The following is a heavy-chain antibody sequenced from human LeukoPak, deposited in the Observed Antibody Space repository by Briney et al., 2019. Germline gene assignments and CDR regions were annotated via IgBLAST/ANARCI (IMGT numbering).Heavy chain of an antibody. CDR3: ARGLARTSMVTRGGVRFDY. CDR1: GYSISSGYY. J-gene: IGHJ4*02. Sequence: ASETLSLTCTVSGYSISSGYYWGWIRQPPGKGLEWIGSIYHSGRTFYNPSLKSRVTISVDTSKNQFSLKLTSVTAADTAVYYCARGLARTSMVTRGGVRFDYWGQGTLVTVSS. V-gene: IGHV4-38-2*02. D-gene: IGHD5-18*01. CDR2: IYHSGRT.